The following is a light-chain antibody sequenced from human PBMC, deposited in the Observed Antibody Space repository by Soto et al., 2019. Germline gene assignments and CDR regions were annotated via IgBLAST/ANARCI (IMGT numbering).Light chain of an antibody. CDR1: SSDIGGYNF. J-gene: IGLJ1*01. CDR2: DVS. V-gene: IGLV2-14*03. Sequence: QSVLTQPASVSGSPGQSITISCTGTSSDIGGYNFVSWYQHHPGKGPKLMIYDVSNRPSGVSNRLSGSKSGNTASLIISGLQAEDEADYYCSSYTSSSTLGVFGTGTKLTVL. CDR3: SSYTSSSTLGV.